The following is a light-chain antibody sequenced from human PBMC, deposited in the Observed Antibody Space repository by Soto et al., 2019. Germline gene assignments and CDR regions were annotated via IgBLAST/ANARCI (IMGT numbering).Light chain of an antibody. CDR1: QSVSSN. CDR2: GAS. CDR3: QQYNNWPWT. J-gene: IGKJ1*01. Sequence: EIVLTQSPATLSVSRGERATLSCRASQSVSSNLAWYQQKPGQAPRLLIYGASTRATGIPARFSGSGSETEFTLTISSLQSEDFAVYYCQQYNNWPWTFGQGTKVEIK. V-gene: IGKV3-15*01.